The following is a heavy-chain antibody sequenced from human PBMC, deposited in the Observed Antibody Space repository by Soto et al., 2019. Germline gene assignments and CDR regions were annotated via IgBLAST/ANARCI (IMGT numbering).Heavy chain of an antibody. Sequence: QVQLVQSGAEVKKPGSSVKVSCKASGGTFSSYAISWVRQAPGQGLEWMGGIIPIFGTANYAQKFQGRVTITADESTSTAYMELSSLRSEDTAVYYCARDIEMATYEMPYNWFDPWGQGTLVTVSS. D-gene: IGHD5-12*01. CDR2: IIPIFGTA. CDR1: GGTFSSYA. CDR3: ARDIEMATYEMPYNWFDP. J-gene: IGHJ5*02. V-gene: IGHV1-69*12.